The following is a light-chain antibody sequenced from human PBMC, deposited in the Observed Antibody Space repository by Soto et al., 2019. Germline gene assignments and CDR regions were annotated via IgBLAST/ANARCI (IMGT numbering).Light chain of an antibody. J-gene: IGKJ1*01. CDR1: QSITRN. Sequence: EIVMTHSPATLSVSPWEIATLSCRASQSITRNLAWYQQSPGQAPRLLIYGASTRATGIPARFSGSGSGTEFTLTINSLQSEDFAVYYCQQYNNWPMWTFGQGTKVDI. V-gene: IGKV3-15*01. CDR2: GAS. CDR3: QQYNNWPMWT.